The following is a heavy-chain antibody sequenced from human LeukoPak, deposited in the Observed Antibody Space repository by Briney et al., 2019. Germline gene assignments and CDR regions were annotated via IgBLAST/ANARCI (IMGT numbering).Heavy chain of an antibody. V-gene: IGHV1-2*02. J-gene: IGHJ4*02. CDR3: ARSALIFGSGSSTGSVGY. D-gene: IGHD3-10*01. CDR2: INPKSGGT. Sequence: ASVKLSCKASGYTFGDFYIHWVRQAPGQGLEWMGWINPKSGGTNSAQNFQGRVTMSTDTSVNTAYMTLSGLRSDDSAVYYCARSALIFGSGSSTGSVGYWGLGTLVIVSS. CDR1: GYTFGDFY.